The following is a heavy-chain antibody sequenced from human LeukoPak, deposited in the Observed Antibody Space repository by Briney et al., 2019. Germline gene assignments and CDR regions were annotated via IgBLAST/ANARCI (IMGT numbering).Heavy chain of an antibody. Sequence: GGSLRLSCAASRFTFSSYSMTWVRQAPGKGLEWVANITQDGSEKTYEDSVKGRFTISRDYAKNSLYLQMNSLRAEDTAVYYCARSRLWGNDAFDIWGQGTMGTLSS. CDR3: ARSRLWGNDAFDI. CDR2: ITQDGSEK. CDR1: RFTFSSYS. D-gene: IGHD7-27*01. J-gene: IGHJ3*02. V-gene: IGHV3-7*05.